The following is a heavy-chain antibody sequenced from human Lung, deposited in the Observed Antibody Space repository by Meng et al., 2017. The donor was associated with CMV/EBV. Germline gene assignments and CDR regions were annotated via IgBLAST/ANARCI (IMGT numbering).Heavy chain of an antibody. V-gene: IGHV1-69*04. J-gene: IGHJ5*02. CDR2: IIPILGIA. Sequence: SCKASGGTFSSYTISWVRQAPGQGLEWMGRIIPILGIANYAQKFQGRVTITADKSTSTAYMELSSLRSEDTAVYYCARDSRPFWFDPWGQGTLVTVS. CDR3: ARDSRPFWFDP. CDR1: GGTFSSYT.